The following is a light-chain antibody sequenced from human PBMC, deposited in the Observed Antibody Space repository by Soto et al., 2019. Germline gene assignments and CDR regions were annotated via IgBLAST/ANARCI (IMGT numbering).Light chain of an antibody. Sequence: EIVLTQSPATLSLSPGERATLSCRASQSVSSYLAWYQQKPGQAPRLLIYDASNRATGIPARFSGSGSGTDFTLTISRLEPEDSAVYYCQEFGNSRTFGQGTKLEIK. V-gene: IGKV3-11*01. CDR2: DAS. CDR1: QSVSSY. CDR3: QEFGNSRT. J-gene: IGKJ2*01.